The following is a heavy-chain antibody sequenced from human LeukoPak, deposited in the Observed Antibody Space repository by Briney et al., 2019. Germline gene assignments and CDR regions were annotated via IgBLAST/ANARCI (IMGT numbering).Heavy chain of an antibody. J-gene: IGHJ4*02. D-gene: IGHD5-18*01. Sequence: GGSLKLSCSASGLTLSNNYIFWVRQAPGKGLEWVSVINNRGAKYYAESVKGRFAISRDDSNNIVYLQMSSLRVEDTAIYFCARGDRDEDSYGSYYLDSWGQGTLVTVSS. CDR2: INNRGAK. CDR3: ARGDRDEDSYGSYYLDS. V-gene: IGHV3-66*01. CDR1: GLTLSNNY.